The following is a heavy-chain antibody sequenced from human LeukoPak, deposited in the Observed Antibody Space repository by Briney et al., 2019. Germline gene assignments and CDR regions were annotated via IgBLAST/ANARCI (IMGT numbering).Heavy chain of an antibody. CDR1: EYNFASYW. CDR2: IYVGDSDT. J-gene: IGHJ5*02. D-gene: IGHD3-10*02. CDR3: ARHVVRGVIFDWFDP. Sequence: GESLKISCKGSEYNFASYWIAWVRQMPGKGLEWMGIIYVGDSDTRYSPSFQGQVTISADKSINTAYLQWSSLKASDTATHYCARHVVRGVIFDWFDPWGQGTLVTVSS. V-gene: IGHV5-51*01.